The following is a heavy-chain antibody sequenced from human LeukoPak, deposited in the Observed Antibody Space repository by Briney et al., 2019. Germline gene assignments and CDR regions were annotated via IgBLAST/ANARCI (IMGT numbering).Heavy chain of an antibody. CDR1: GFTFVNHA. D-gene: IGHD2/OR15-2a*01. V-gene: IGHV3-23*01. CDR2: ISTSGDDA. CDR3: ARPPFQYCNGY. J-gene: IGHJ4*01. Sequence: GGSLRLSCAASGFTFVNHAMSWVRQAPGKGLEWVSMISTSGDDAYYADSVKGRFTISRDNSKNTLYLQMSSLRAEDTAVYYCARPPFQYCNGYLGPGTLGTGPS.